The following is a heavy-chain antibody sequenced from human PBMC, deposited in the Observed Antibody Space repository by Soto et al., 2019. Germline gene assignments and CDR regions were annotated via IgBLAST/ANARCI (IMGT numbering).Heavy chain of an antibody. D-gene: IGHD6-13*01. CDR3: ARDPKSWREAAAGTSFDL. J-gene: IGHJ2*01. CDR2: ISYDGSNK. V-gene: IGHV3-30-3*01. CDR1: GFTFSSYA. Sequence: QVQLVESGGGVVQPGRSLRLSCAASGFTFSSYAMHWVRQAPGKGLEWVAVISYDGSNKYYADSVKGRFTISRDNSKNTLYLQMNSLRAEDTAVYYCARDPKSWREAAAGTSFDLWGRGTLVTVSS.